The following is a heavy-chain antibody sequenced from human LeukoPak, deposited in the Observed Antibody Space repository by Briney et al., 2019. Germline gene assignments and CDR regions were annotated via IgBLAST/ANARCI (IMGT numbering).Heavy chain of an antibody. CDR3: ARVTSGAGYNWFDA. J-gene: IGHJ5*02. V-gene: IGHV1-8*01. D-gene: IGHD1-26*01. Sequence: ASVKVSCKASGYTFTRRDINWVRQATGQGLEWMGYMNPKSGYTAYGQRFHGRVTMTRNTSTNTAYMELSSLRSEDTAVYYCARVTSGAGYNWFDAWGPGTLVTVSS. CDR2: MNPKSGYT. CDR1: GYTFTRRD.